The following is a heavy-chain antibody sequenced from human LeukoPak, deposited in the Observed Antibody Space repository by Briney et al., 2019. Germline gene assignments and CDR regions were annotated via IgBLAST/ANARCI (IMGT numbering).Heavy chain of an antibody. CDR3: ARLYVVVVAATLYNWFDP. Sequence: SETLSLNSSVYGGSFNSSNYYWRWIRQPPGKGLEWNGSIYYSGSTYYNPSLKSRGTISVDTSKNQFSLKLSSVTAADTAVYYCARLYVVVVAATLYNWFDPWGQGTLVTVSS. CDR1: GGSFNSSNYY. J-gene: IGHJ5*02. CDR2: IYYSGST. D-gene: IGHD2-15*01. V-gene: IGHV4-39*01.